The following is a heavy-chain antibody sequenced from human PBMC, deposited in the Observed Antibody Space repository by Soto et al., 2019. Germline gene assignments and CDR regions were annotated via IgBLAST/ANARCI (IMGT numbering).Heavy chain of an antibody. CDR3: ARVVHSNGWIFDY. V-gene: IGHV3-7*01. CDR1: GFILGNFG. J-gene: IGHJ4*01. D-gene: IGHD6-19*01. CDR2: IKQHRSEN. Sequence: GSLIGLCTASGFILGNFGMSWVRQAPGKGLEWVANIKQHRSENSSVDSVRGRFSPSRDNANNSLHLKMNSLKAEDTGMYLCARVVHSNGWIFDYWGDGTLVTVSS.